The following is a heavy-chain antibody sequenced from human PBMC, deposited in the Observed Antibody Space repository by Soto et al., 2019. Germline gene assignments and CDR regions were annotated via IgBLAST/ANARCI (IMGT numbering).Heavy chain of an antibody. Sequence: QITLKESGPTLVKPTQTLTLTCSFSGFSPSTSGVGMGWIRQPPGKALEWLALVYWDDDKRYSPSLKSRLTIXKXISKNQVVLTLTNMDPVDTATYYCARHTTTSGYFDYWGQGTLVTVSS. D-gene: IGHD4-17*01. CDR3: ARHTTTSGYFDY. CDR2: VYWDDDK. V-gene: IGHV2-5*02. J-gene: IGHJ4*02. CDR1: GFSPSTSGVG.